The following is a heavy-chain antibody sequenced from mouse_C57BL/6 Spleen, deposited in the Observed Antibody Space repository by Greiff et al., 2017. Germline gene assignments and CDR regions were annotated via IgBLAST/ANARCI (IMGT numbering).Heavy chain of an antibody. J-gene: IGHJ2*01. CDR2: INPSSGYT. CDR3: ARDGSTFFDY. CDR1: GYTFTSYW. Sequence: LVESGAELAKPGASVKLSCKASGYTFTSYWMHWVKQRPGQGLEWIGYINPSSGYTKYNQKFKDKATLTADKSASTAYMQLSSLTYENAAVYYGARDGSTFFDYWGQGTTLTVSS. D-gene: IGHD1-1*01. V-gene: IGHV1-7*01.